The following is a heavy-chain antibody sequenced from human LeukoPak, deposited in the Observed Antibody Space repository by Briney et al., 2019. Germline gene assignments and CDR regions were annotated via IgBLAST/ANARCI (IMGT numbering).Heavy chain of an antibody. J-gene: IGHJ5*02. CDR1: GFTFSSYA. CDR3: ARDCCIAARAENWFDP. D-gene: IGHD6-6*01. Sequence: GRSLRLSCAASGFTFSSYAMHWVRQAPGKGLEWVAVISYDGSNKYYADSVKGRFTISRDNSKNMLYLQMNSLRAEDTAVYYCARDCCIAARAENWFDPWGQGTLVTVSS. V-gene: IGHV3-30*01. CDR2: ISYDGSNK.